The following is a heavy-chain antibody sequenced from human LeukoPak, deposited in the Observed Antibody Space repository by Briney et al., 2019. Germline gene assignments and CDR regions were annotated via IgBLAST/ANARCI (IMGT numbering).Heavy chain of an antibody. CDR3: ARLGKSRDGYNVERAYYYYYMDV. CDR1: GFTFSDYY. V-gene: IGHV3-11*04. J-gene: IGHJ6*03. CDR2: ISSSGSTI. D-gene: IGHD5-24*01. Sequence: PGGSLRLSCAASGFTFSDYYMSWIRQAPGKGLEWVSYISSSGSTIYYADSVKGRFTISRDNAKNSLYLQMNSLRAEDTAVCYCARLGKSRDGYNVERAYYYYYMDVWGKGTTVTVSS.